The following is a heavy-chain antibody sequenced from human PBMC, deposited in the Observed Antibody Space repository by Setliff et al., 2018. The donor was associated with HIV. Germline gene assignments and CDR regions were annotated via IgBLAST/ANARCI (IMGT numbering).Heavy chain of an antibody. J-gene: IGHJ4*02. CDR2: IRFDGSDK. Sequence: PGGSLRLSCAASGFSFNGYSMTWVRQAPGKGLEWVSFIRFDGSDKYYADSVKGRLTISRDNSKNTLYLQMDSLRPEDTAVYYCAKDDPLFDYWGQGALVTVSS. CDR3: AKDDPLFDY. V-gene: IGHV3-30*02. CDR1: GFSFNGYS.